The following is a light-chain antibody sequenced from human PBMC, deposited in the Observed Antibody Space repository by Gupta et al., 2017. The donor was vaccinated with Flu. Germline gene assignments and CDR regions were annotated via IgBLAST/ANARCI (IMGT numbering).Light chain of an antibody. V-gene: IGKV2-28*01. J-gene: IGKJ4*01. CDR3: LENLQTLI. CDR2: VGS. Sequence: SVTPGEPAYIYCRSSQSLVHSNGYNYLDWYLQKPGQSPQLLIYVGSMRASGVPDRFSGSGYGTDFTLKSSRGEDEDVGVYYCLENLQTLIFGGGTKVEIK. CDR1: QSLVHSNGYNY.